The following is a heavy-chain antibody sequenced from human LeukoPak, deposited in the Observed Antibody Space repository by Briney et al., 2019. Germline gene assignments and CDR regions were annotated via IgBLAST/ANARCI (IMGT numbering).Heavy chain of an antibody. CDR1: TFTFSSYT. V-gene: IGHV3-30*04. Sequence: GGSLRLSCAASTFTFSSYTMHWVRQAPGKGLAWVAVISYDGRNKYYADSVKGRFTISRDNSKSMLYLQMNSLRDEDTAVYYCAKERNLEIAVAGTIFHYWGQGTLVTVSS. CDR3: AKERNLEIAVAGTIFHY. J-gene: IGHJ4*02. CDR2: ISYDGRNK. D-gene: IGHD6-19*01.